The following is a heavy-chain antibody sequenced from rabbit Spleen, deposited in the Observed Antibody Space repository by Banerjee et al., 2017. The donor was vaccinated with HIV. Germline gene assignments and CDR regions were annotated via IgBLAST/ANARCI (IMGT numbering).Heavy chain of an antibody. CDR2: IGSGSGNT. CDR1: GFSFSSND. Sequence: QSLEESGGDLVKPGASLTLTCTASGFSFSSNDMCWVRQAPGKGLEWIACIGSGSGNTYYASWAKGRFTISKTSSTTVTLHMTSLTDADTATYFCARDADANKNAAFRLNLWGPGTLVTVS. CDR3: ARDADANKNAAFRLNL. D-gene: IGHD6-1*01. J-gene: IGHJ6*01. V-gene: IGHV1S40*01.